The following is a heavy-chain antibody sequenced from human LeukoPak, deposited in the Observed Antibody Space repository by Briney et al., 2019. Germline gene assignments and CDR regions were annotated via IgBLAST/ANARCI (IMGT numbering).Heavy chain of an antibody. CDR1: GFTFSSYA. CDR2: ISGSGGST. Sequence: PGRSLRLSCAASGFTFSSYAMSLVRQAPGKGLEWVSAISGSGGSTYYADSVKGRFTISRDNSKNTLYLQMNSLRAEDTAVYYCAKHPYYDFWSGSPLGNYYYYGMDVWGQGTTVTVSS. CDR3: AKHPYYDFWSGSPLGNYYYYGMDV. V-gene: IGHV3-23*01. D-gene: IGHD3-3*01. J-gene: IGHJ6*02.